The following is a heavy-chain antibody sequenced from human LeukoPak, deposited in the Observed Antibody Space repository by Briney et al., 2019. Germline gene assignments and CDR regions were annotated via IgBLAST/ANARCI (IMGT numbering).Heavy chain of an antibody. Sequence: GGSLRLSCAASGFTFSSYGMSWVRQAPGKGLEWVSAISGSGGSTYYADSVKGRFTISRDNAKNSLYLQMNSLRAEDTAVYYCAREWELLTGGWFDPWGQGTLVTVSS. V-gene: IGHV3-23*01. CDR3: AREWELLTGGWFDP. D-gene: IGHD1-26*01. J-gene: IGHJ5*02. CDR2: ISGSGGST. CDR1: GFTFSSYG.